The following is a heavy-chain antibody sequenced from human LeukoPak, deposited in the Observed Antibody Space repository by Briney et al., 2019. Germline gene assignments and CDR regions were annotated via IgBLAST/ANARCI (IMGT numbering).Heavy chain of an antibody. D-gene: IGHD6-19*01. CDR3: ARDLQSSGWNSHYYYTMDV. CDR1: GFTFSNYA. V-gene: IGHV3-30-3*01. J-gene: IGHJ6*02. Sequence: PGRSLRLSCAASGFTFSNYAMHWVRQAPGKGLEWVVVISFDGSNKYYVDSVKGRFTISRDNSKNTLFLQMNSLRAEDTAVYYCARDLQSSGWNSHYYYTMDVWGQGTTVTVSS. CDR2: ISFDGSNK.